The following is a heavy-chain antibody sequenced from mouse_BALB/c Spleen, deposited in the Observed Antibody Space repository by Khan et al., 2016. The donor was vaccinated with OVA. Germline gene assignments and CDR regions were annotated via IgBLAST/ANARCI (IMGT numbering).Heavy chain of an antibody. Sequence: VQLQQSGPELVRPGASVKISCTASGYSFTGYFMNWVMQSHGKSLEWIGRIHPHIGETFYNLRFKDKATLTVDESSSTAHMELRSLASEDSAVYYCTRIYRSDFDYWGQGTTLTVSS. V-gene: IGHV1-20*02. D-gene: IGHD1-1*01. J-gene: IGHJ2*01. CDR3: TRIYRSDFDY. CDR2: IHPHIGET. CDR1: GYSFTGYF.